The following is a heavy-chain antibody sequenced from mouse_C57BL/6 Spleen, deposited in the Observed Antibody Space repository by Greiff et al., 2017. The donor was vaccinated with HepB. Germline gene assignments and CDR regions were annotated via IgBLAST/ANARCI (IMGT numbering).Heavy chain of an antibody. CDR1: GYAFSSSW. CDR2: IYPGDGDT. V-gene: IGHV1-82*01. CDR3: ARENYYGSNYYAMDY. Sequence: QVQLQQSGPELVKPGASVKISCKASGYAFSSSWMNWVKQRPGKGLEWIGRIYPGDGDTNYNGKFKGKATLTADKSSSTAYMQLSSLTSEDSAVYFCARENYYGSNYYAMDYWGQGTSVTVSS. J-gene: IGHJ4*01. D-gene: IGHD1-1*01.